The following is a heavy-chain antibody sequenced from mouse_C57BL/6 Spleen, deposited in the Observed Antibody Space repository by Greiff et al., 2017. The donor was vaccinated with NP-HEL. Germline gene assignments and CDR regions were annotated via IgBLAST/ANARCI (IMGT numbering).Heavy chain of an antibody. Sequence: EVQLQQSGTVLARPGASVKMSCKTSGYTFASFWMHWVKQRPGQGLEWRGAIYPGNSDTSYNQKFKGKAKLTAVTSANTAYLELSSLTNEDSAVFYCTRGKDWYFDVWGTGTTVTVSS. CDR1: GYTFASFW. CDR3: TRGKDWYFDV. CDR2: IYPGNSDT. J-gene: IGHJ1*03. V-gene: IGHV1-5*01.